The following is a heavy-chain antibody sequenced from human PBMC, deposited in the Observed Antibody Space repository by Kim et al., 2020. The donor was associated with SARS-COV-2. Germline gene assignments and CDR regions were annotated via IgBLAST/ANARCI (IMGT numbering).Heavy chain of an antibody. Sequence: GRFTISRDDATNSLYLQMNSLRAEDTAVYYCARDNYAGYCSGGSCYSGDYWGQGTLVTVSS. D-gene: IGHD2-15*01. CDR3: ARDNYAGYCSGGSCYSGDY. J-gene: IGHJ4*02. V-gene: IGHV3-11*06.